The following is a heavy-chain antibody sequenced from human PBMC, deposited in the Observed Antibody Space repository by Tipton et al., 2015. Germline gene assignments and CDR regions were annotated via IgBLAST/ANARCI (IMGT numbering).Heavy chain of an antibody. D-gene: IGHD5/OR15-5a*01. CDR1: GDSLSTYY. Sequence: TLSLTCTVSGDSLSTYYWSWIRQSPGKGLEWIGYIYYNGNTKYNPSLKGRVTILVDTSKNQFSLKMNSVTAADTAVYFCAREGTGVYIWGQGALVTVSS. CDR2: IYYNGNT. V-gene: IGHV4-59*12. J-gene: IGHJ4*02. CDR3: AREGTGVYI.